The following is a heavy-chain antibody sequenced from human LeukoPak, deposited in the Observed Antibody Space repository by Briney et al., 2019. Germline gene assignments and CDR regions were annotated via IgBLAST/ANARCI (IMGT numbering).Heavy chain of an antibody. CDR3: AGDTAMGGGY. Sequence: GGSLRLSCAASGFTFSSYEMNWVRQAPGKGLEWVSYISSSSSYIYYADSVKGRFTISRDNAKNSLYLQMNSRRAEDTAVYYCAGDTAMGGGYWGQGTLVTVSS. J-gene: IGHJ4*02. V-gene: IGHV3-21*05. CDR2: ISSSSSYI. D-gene: IGHD5-18*01. CDR1: GFTFSSYE.